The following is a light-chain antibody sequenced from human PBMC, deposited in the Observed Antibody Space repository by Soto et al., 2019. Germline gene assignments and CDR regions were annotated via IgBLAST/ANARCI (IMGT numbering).Light chain of an antibody. J-gene: IGKJ1*01. CDR1: QYISSW. V-gene: IGKV1-5*01. CDR2: DTS. Sequence: DIQMTQSPSSLSASVGDRVTITCRASQYISSWLAWYQQKPGTAPRLLIYDTSNLEDGVPSTFSGSGSGTDFTLTISCLQPDDFATYYCQQYNSYWTFGQGTKVDIK. CDR3: QQYNSYWT.